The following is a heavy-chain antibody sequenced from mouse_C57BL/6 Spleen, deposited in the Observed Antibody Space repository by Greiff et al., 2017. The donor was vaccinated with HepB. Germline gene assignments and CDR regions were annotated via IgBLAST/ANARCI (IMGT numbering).Heavy chain of an antibody. CDR2: IYPGDGVT. Sequence: VQLVESGPELVKPGASVKISCKASGYAFSSSWMNWVRQRPGKGLEWIGRIYPGDGVTNYTGKFKGKATLTADNSTSTPYMQLSSLTSEDSAVYFCARSDYAWFAYWGQGTLVTVSA. V-gene: IGHV1-82*01. CDR3: ARSDYAWFAY. J-gene: IGHJ3*01. CDR1: GYAFSSSW. D-gene: IGHD2-4*01.